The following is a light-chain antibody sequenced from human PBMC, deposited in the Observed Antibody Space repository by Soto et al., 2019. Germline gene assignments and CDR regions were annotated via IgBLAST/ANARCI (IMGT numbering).Light chain of an antibody. CDR3: SSYTTSSITP. V-gene: IGLV2-14*03. Sequence: QSVLTQPASVSWSPGQSITISCTGTSSDVGGYSYVSWYQHHPGKAPKLLIYDVTTRPSGVSDRFSGSKSGNTASLTISGLQAEDEADYYCSSYTTSSITPFGTGTKVTVL. J-gene: IGLJ1*01. CDR2: DVT. CDR1: SSDVGGYSY.